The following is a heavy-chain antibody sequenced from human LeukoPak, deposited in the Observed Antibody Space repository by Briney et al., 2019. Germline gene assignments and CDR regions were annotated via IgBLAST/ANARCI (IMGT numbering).Heavy chain of an antibody. CDR3: ARDTPYDSSEGYYYYGMGV. V-gene: IGHV3-33*08. D-gene: IGHD3-22*01. J-gene: IGHJ6*02. Sequence: GGSLRLSCAASGFTFSSYGMHWVRQAPGKGLEWVAVIWYDGSNKYYADSVKGRFTISRDNSKNTLYLQMNSLRAEDTAVYYCARDTPYDSSEGYYYYGMGVWGQGTTVTVSS. CDR1: GFTFSSYG. CDR2: IWYDGSNK.